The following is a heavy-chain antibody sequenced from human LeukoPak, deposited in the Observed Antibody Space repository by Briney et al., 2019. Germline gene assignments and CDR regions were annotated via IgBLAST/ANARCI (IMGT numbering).Heavy chain of an antibody. CDR2: IYYSGST. V-gene: IGHV4-59*01. J-gene: IGHJ5*02. Sequence: SGTLSLTCTVSGGSISSYYWSWIRQPPGKGLEWIGYIYYSGSTNYNPSLKSRVTISVDTSKNQFSLKLSSVTAADTAVYYCARGGDGITGTTRWFDPWGQGTLVTVSS. D-gene: IGHD1-20*01. CDR3: ARGGDGITGTTRWFDP. CDR1: GGSISSYY.